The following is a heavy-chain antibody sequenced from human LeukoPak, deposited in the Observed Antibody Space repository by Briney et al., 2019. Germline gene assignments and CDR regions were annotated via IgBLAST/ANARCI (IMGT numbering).Heavy chain of an antibody. V-gene: IGHV4-59*01. J-gene: IGHJ4*02. CDR3: ARLRWQLVGPYFDY. D-gene: IGHD1-26*01. Sequence: SETLSLTCTVSGDSISNYYWSWIRQSPGKGLEWIGHIYSSGNTDYNSSLKSRVTISVDTSKSQFSLRLSSVTATDTAVYYCARLRWQLVGPYFDYWGQGILVTVSS. CDR2: IYSSGNT. CDR1: GDSISNYY.